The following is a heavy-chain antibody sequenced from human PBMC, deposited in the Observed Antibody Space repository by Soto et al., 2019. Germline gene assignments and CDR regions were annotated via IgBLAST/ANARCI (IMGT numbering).Heavy chain of an antibody. V-gene: IGHV3-74*01. Sequence: PGGSLRLSCAASGFIFSSYAMSWVRQTPGKGLVWVSRVNSDGHDTVYADSVKGRFTLSRDNAKNTVFLQMSSLRAEDTAVYYCTRGRENYSYFDYWGQGIVVTVSS. J-gene: IGHJ4*02. CDR3: TRGRENYSYFDY. CDR1: GFIFSSYA. D-gene: IGHD1-26*01. CDR2: VNSDGHDT.